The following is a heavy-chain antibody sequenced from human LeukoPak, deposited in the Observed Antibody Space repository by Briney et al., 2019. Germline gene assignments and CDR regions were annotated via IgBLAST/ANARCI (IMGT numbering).Heavy chain of an antibody. D-gene: IGHD2-15*01. CDR1: GYTFSDYY. Sequence: ASVKVSCKASGYTFSDYYMHWVRQAPGQGLEWMGWINPNSGGTDYAQKFQGRVTMTRDTSISTAYMELTRLRSDDTAVYYCARGRYCSDGNCYHNWFDPWGQGTLVTVSS. V-gene: IGHV1-2*02. CDR3: ARGRYCSDGNCYHNWFDP. J-gene: IGHJ5*02. CDR2: INPNSGGT.